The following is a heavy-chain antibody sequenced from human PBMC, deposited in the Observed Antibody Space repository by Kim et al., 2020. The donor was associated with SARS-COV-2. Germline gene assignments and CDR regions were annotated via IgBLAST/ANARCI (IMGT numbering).Heavy chain of an antibody. CDR3: AREAIVVVVAANPLGD. V-gene: IGHV1-46*01. D-gene: IGHD2-15*01. Sequence: ASVKVSCKASGYTFTSYYMHWVRQAPGQGLEWMGIINPSGGSTSYAQKFQGRVTMTRDTSTSTVYMELSSLRSEDTAVYYCAREAIVVVVAANPLGDWGQGTLVTVSS. CDR2: INPSGGST. J-gene: IGHJ4*02. CDR1: GYTFTSYY.